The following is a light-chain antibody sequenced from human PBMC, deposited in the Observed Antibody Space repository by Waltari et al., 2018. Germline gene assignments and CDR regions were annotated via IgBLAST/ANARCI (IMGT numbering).Light chain of an antibody. V-gene: IGLV2-14*01. CDR3: SSYTSLTTLV. J-gene: IGLJ2*01. CDR2: EVS. CDR1: SSDIGGYNS. Sequence: QSALTQPASVSGSPGQSITISCTGTSSDIGGYNSAPWYQHHPGKAPKLLTYEVSNRPAGVSERFAASKSGKTASRTISGLQAGDEAFYYCSSYTSLTTLVFGGGTKLTVL.